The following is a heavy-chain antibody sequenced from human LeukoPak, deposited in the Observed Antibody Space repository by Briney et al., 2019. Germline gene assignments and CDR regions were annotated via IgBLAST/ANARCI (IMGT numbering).Heavy chain of an antibody. D-gene: IGHD1-26*01. CDR2: INGDGSYT. Sequence: GGSLRLSCAASEFTFSNYWMNWVRQAPGKGLVWVSLINGDGSYTNYADSVKGRFTISRDDAKNTLYLQMNSLRTEDTAVYYCVRRVNSGTYYYFDYWGQGTLVTVSS. V-gene: IGHV3-74*01. CDR1: EFTFSNYW. CDR3: VRRVNSGTYYYFDY. J-gene: IGHJ4*02.